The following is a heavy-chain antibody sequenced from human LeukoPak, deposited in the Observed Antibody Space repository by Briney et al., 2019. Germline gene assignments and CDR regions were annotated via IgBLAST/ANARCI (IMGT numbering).Heavy chain of an antibody. Sequence: GASVKVSCKASGYTFTGYYMHWVRQASGQGLEWMGWINPNSGGTNYAQKFQGRVTMTRDTSISTAYMELSRLRSDDTAVYYCARDLGPYYYYGMDVWGQGTTVTVSS. V-gene: IGHV1-2*02. CDR2: INPNSGGT. CDR3: ARDLGPYYYYGMDV. CDR1: GYTFTGYY. J-gene: IGHJ6*02.